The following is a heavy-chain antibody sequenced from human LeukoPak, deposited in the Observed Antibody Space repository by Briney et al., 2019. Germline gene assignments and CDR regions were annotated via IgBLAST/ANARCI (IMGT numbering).Heavy chain of an antibody. V-gene: IGHV3-30*02. CDR1: GFTFSDYC. Sequence: GGSLRLSCAASGFTFSDYCMHWVRQAPGKGLEWVAFIRYDGSTKYYADSVRGRFTISRDDSTDTLNLQMHSLRAEDTAVYYCAKAYHYGDYYYFMDVWGKGTTVIISS. J-gene: IGHJ6*03. CDR3: AKAYHYGDYYYFMDV. CDR2: IRYDGSTK. D-gene: IGHD4-17*01.